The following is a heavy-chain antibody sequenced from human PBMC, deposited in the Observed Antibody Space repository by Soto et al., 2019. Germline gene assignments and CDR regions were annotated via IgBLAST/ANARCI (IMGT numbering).Heavy chain of an antibody. CDR2: INTDGSST. CDR1: GFSFSSYW. J-gene: IGHJ3*01. Sequence: PGGSLRLSCADSGFSFSSYWMHWVRQGPGKGLVWVSRINTDGSSTNYADSVRGRFAISRDNAKNTVYLQMNSLRAEDTAVYYCARSPGGYYIDWGQGTMVTRLL. D-gene: IGHD3-9*01. CDR3: ARSPGGYYID. V-gene: IGHV3-74*01.